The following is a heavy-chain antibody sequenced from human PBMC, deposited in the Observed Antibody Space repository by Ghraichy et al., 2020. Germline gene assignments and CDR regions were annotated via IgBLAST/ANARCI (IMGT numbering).Heavy chain of an antibody. Sequence: SETLSLTCTVSGGSISSYYWSWIRQPPGKGLEWIGYIYYSGSTNYNPSLKSRVTISVDTSKNQFSLKLSSVTAADTAVYYCARGGTRGYDFWSGYYTIDYWGQGTLVTVSS. CDR1: GGSISSYY. CDR3: ARGGTRGYDFWSGYYTIDY. J-gene: IGHJ4*02. CDR2: IYYSGST. V-gene: IGHV4-59*01. D-gene: IGHD3-3*01.